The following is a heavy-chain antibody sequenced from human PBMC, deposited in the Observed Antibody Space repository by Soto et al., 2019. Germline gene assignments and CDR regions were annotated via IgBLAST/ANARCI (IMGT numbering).Heavy chain of an antibody. J-gene: IGHJ3*02. Sequence: QVQLVESGGGVVQPERSLRLSCAASGFTFSSYGMHWVRQAPGKGLEWVAVIWYDGSNKYYADSVKGRFTISRDNSKNTLYLQMNSLRAEDTAVYYCARDRTTVASDAFDIWGQGTMVTVSS. CDR1: GFTFSSYG. CDR2: IWYDGSNK. V-gene: IGHV3-33*01. CDR3: ARDRTTVASDAFDI. D-gene: IGHD4-17*01.